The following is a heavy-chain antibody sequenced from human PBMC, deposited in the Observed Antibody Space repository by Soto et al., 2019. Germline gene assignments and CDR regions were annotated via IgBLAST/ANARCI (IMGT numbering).Heavy chain of an antibody. Sequence: EVHLVESGGGLVQPGGSLRLSCAASGFTFSQYAMNWVRLAPGKGLEWVSYIDSNSNTIDYADSVKGRFTISRDNAMNALFLQMNSLGDGDTAGYYGAGGGSGSYLDCWGQGTLVTVSS. CDR1: GFTFSQYA. CDR2: IDSNSNTI. CDR3: AGGGSGSYLDC. V-gene: IGHV3-48*02. J-gene: IGHJ4*02. D-gene: IGHD3-10*01.